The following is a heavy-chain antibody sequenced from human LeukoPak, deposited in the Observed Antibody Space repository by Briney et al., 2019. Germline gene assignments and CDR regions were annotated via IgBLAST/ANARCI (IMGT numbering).Heavy chain of an antibody. J-gene: IGHJ5*02. CDR3: AKGFYYGDYGNWFDP. CDR1: GFTFSTYS. Sequence: GGSLRLSCAASGFTFSTYSINWVRQAPGKGLEWVSYISSSGSTIYNADSVKGRFTVSRDNSKSSLYLQMDSLRVDDTAVYYCAKGFYYGDYGNWFDPWGQGTLVIVSS. CDR2: ISSSGSTI. D-gene: IGHD4-17*01. V-gene: IGHV3-48*01.